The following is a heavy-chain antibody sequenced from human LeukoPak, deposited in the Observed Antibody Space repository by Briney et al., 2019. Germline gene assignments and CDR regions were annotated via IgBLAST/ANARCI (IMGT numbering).Heavy chain of an antibody. CDR2: VTGRGVAT. V-gene: IGHV3-23*01. D-gene: IGHD4-17*01. CDR3: ASDPNGDYVGALGF. Sequence: AGGSLRLSCAASGFTFSSYSMNWVRQAPGKGLEWVSAVTGRGVATHYADSVKGRFTISRDNSKKTMYLQMNSLRAEDTAIYYCASDPNGDYVGALGFWGRGTLVTVSS. J-gene: IGHJ4*01. CDR1: GFTFSSYS.